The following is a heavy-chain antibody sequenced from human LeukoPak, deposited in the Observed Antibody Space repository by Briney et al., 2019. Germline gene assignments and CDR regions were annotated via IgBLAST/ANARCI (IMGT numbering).Heavy chain of an antibody. V-gene: IGHV3-53*01. Sequence: GGSLRLSCAASGFTISSNYMSWVRQAPGKGLEWVSVIYSGGSTYYADSVKGRFTISRDNAKNTLYLQMNTLRVEDTAVYYCTRDLMDYDVSTGLHHYYMDVWGQGTTVTVSS. D-gene: IGHD3-9*01. CDR3: TRDLMDYDVSTGLHHYYMDV. CDR2: IYSGGST. J-gene: IGHJ6*02. CDR1: GFTISSNY.